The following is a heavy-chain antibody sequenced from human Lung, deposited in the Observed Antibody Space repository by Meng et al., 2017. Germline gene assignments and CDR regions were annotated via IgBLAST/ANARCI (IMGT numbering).Heavy chain of an antibody. Sequence: VRLWESDAGVGAPGMSLSISCASSGFTFSSYAMHWVRQATGKGREWVAVISYDGSNKYYADSVKGRFTISRDNSKNTLYLQMNSLRAEDTAVYYCARDPHYDILTGADYWGQGTLVTVSS. CDR3: ARDPHYDILTGADY. CDR1: GFTFSSYA. J-gene: IGHJ4*02. D-gene: IGHD3-9*01. CDR2: ISYDGSNK. V-gene: IGHV3-30*01.